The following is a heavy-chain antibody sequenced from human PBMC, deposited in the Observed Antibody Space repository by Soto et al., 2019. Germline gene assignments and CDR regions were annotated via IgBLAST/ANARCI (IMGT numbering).Heavy chain of an antibody. D-gene: IGHD2-15*01. CDR2: IYYAGST. Sequence: QLQESGPGLVKASETLSLTCTVSGGSISSTDHYWGWIRQPPGKGLEWLGSIYYAGSTFHNPSLRRRATISVETSRKQFSLRLSSVTASDTAVYYCARLVFHCLRGSCHDYNFYGLDVWGQGTTVTVSS. V-gene: IGHV4-39*01. J-gene: IGHJ6*02. CDR1: GGSISSTDHY. CDR3: ARLVFHCLRGSCHDYNFYGLDV.